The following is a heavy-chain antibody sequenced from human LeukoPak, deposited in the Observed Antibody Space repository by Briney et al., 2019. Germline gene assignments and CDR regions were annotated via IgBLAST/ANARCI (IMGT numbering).Heavy chain of an antibody. CDR2: ITGSGAFT. D-gene: IGHD6-25*01. Sequence: GGSLRLSCAASGITFMHYSMTWVRQIPGEGLEWVSAITGSGAFTDYADSVKGRFTISRDNSKNTLYLQMNSLRAEDTAVYYCASRHSSGFDYWGQGTLVTVSS. CDR1: GITFMHYS. V-gene: IGHV3-23*01. J-gene: IGHJ4*02. CDR3: ASRHSSGFDY.